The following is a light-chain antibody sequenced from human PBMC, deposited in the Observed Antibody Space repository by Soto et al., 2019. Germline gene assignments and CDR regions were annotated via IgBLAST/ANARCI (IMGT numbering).Light chain of an antibody. Sequence: QSLLTHPASLSGSPGQSITISCTGTSSDVGSYNYVSWYQQHPGKAPRLMIYASSNRPSGVSHRFSGSRSGNTASLTISGLQAEDEADYFCSSYTSGSTLYVFGSGTKVTVL. CDR2: ASS. V-gene: IGLV2-14*01. J-gene: IGLJ1*01. CDR3: SSYTSGSTLYV. CDR1: SSDVGSYNY.